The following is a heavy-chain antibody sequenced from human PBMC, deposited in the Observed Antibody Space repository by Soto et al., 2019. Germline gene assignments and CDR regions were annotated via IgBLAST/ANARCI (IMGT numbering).Heavy chain of an antibody. V-gene: IGHV4-31*03. CDR2: IYYSGST. J-gene: IGHJ6*03. Sequence: QVQLQESGPGLVKPSQTLSLTCTVSGGSISSGGYYWSWIRQHPGKGLEWIGYIYYSGSTYYNPSLKSRVTISVDTSKNQFYLKLSSVTAADTAVYYCASNGFVSFRDYYYMDVWGKGTTVTVSS. CDR1: GGSISSGGYY. CDR3: ASNGFVSFRDYYYMDV.